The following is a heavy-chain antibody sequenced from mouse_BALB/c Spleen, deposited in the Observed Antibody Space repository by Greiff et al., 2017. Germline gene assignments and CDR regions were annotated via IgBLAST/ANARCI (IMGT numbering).Heavy chain of an antibody. V-gene: IGHV1-69*02. CDR1: GYTFTSYW. Sequence: QVQLQQPGAELVRPGASVKLSCKASGYTFTSYWINWVKQRPGQGLEWIGNIYPSDSYTNYNQKFKDKATLTVDKSSSTAYMQLSSPTSEDSAVYYCTRGLTGTDWFAYWGQGTLVTVSA. D-gene: IGHD4-1*01. J-gene: IGHJ3*01. CDR2: IYPSDSYT. CDR3: TRGLTGTDWFAY.